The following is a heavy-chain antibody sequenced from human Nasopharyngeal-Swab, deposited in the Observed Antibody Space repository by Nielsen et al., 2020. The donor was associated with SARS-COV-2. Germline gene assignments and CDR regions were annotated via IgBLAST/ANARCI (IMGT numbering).Heavy chain of an antibody. D-gene: IGHD2-21*02. CDR1: GYTFTCYG. J-gene: IGHJ4*02. CDR2: ISAYNGNT. CDR3: ARLSYCDGDCYWSFIDY. Sequence: ASVKASCKASGYTFTCYGISWVRQAPVQGLEWMGWISAYNGNTNYAQKLQGRVTMTTDTSTSTAYMELRSLRSDDTAVYYCARLSYCDGDCYWSFIDYWGQGTLVTVSS. V-gene: IGHV1-18*04.